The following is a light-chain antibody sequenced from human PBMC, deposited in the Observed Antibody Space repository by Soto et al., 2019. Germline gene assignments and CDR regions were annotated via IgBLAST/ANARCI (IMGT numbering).Light chain of an antibody. CDR3: QQDGISPWT. J-gene: IGKJ1*01. Sequence: EILLTQSPCTLTLSAGERATLSCRASQSVSNNYLAWYQQQPGHAPRLLIYDASNRATGIPARFSGSGSGTDFTLTISSLAPEDSEVYYCQQDGISPWTCGEGTKVDIK. CDR1: QSVSNNY. V-gene: IGKV3-20*01. CDR2: DAS.